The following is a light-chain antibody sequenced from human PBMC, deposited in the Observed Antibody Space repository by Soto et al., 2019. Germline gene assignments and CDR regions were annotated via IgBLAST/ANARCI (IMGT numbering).Light chain of an antibody. CDR1: SSDVGGYDY. CDR3: SSYADNNNFV. Sequence: QSVLAQPPSASGSPGQSVTISCTGTSSDVGGYDYVSWYQQLPGKAPTLILYRVSKRSSGVPDRYSGSKSGSTASLTVSGLQAEDEDHSYCSSYADNNNFVLGTRTQVT. CDR2: RVS. V-gene: IGLV2-8*01. J-gene: IGLJ1*01.